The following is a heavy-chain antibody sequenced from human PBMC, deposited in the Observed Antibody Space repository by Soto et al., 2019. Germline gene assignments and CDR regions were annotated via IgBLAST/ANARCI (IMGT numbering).Heavy chain of an antibody. Sequence: SETLSLTCAVYGGSFSGYYWSWIRQPPGKGLEWIGEINHSGSTNYNPSLKSRVTISVDTSKNQFSLKVNSMTAADTAVYYCVRGGLAARKGRWFDPWGQGTLVTVSS. CDR1: GGSFSGYY. V-gene: IGHV4-34*01. CDR2: INHSGST. CDR3: VRGGLAARKGRWFDP. J-gene: IGHJ5*02. D-gene: IGHD6-6*01.